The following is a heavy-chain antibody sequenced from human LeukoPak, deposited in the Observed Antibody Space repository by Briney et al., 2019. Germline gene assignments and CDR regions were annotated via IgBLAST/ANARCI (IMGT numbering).Heavy chain of an antibody. Sequence: PGGSLRLSCATSGLTFTSYIMHWVRQAPGKGLEWVSGISWNSGSIGYADSVKGRFTISRDNAKNSLYLQMNSLRAEDTALYYCAKGVYYDSSGSHFDYWGQGTLVTVSS. J-gene: IGHJ4*02. CDR2: ISWNSGSI. CDR1: GLTFTSYI. V-gene: IGHV3-9*01. CDR3: AKGVYYDSSGSHFDY. D-gene: IGHD3-22*01.